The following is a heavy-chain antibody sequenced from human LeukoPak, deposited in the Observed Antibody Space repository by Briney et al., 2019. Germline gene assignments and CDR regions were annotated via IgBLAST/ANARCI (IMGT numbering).Heavy chain of an antibody. V-gene: IGHV4-4*07. Sequence: SETLSLTCTVSGGSISNYYWTWIRQSAGNGLGWIGRIYSSGSTDYNPSLRSRVSMSLDTSKNHISLELTSVTAADTAVYYCAREGGFFRPLDYSGQGTLVTVSS. CDR2: IYSSGST. D-gene: IGHD3-3*01. CDR3: AREGGFFRPLDY. CDR1: GGSISNYY. J-gene: IGHJ4*02.